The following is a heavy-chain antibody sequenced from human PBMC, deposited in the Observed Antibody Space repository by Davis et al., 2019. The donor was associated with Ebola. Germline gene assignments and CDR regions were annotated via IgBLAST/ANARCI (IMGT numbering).Heavy chain of an antibody. CDR2: IYYSGST. CDR3: ARNLYYGVSDY. D-gene: IGHD3-10*01. J-gene: IGHJ4*02. CDR1: GWSFSGYY. Sequence: MPSETLSLTCAVYGWSFSGYYWSWIRQPPGKGLEWIGYIYYSGSTNYNPSLKSRVTISVDRSKNQFSLKLSSVTAADTAVYYCARNLYYGVSDYWGQGTLVTVSS. V-gene: IGHV4-59*12.